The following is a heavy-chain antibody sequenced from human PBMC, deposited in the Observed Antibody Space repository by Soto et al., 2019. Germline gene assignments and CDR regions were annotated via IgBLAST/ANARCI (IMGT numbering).Heavy chain of an antibody. D-gene: IGHD2-2*01. Sequence: EVQLVESGGGLVKPGGSLRLSCAASGFTFSSYSMNWVRQAPGKGLEWVSSISSSSSYIYYADSVKGRFTISRDNAKNSLYQQLNSLRAEDTAAYYCARDRVVPAAKRYYYYGMDVWGQGTTVTVSS. V-gene: IGHV3-21*01. CDR3: ARDRVVPAAKRYYYYGMDV. CDR1: GFTFSSYS. J-gene: IGHJ6*02. CDR2: ISSSSSYI.